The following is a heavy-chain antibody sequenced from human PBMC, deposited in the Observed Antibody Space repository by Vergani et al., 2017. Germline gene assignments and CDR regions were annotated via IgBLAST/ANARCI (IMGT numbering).Heavy chain of an antibody. Sequence: QVQLQQWGAGLLKPSETLSLTCAVYGGSFSGYYWSWIRQPPGKGLEWIGEINHSGSTNYNPSLKSRVTISVDTSKNQFSLKLSSVTAADTAVYYCARVGYCSSTSCYTGVAAAYYMDVWGKGTTVTVS. CDR3: ARVGYCSSTSCYTGVAAAYYMDV. CDR2: INHSGST. J-gene: IGHJ6*03. V-gene: IGHV4-34*01. D-gene: IGHD2-2*02. CDR1: GGSFSGYY.